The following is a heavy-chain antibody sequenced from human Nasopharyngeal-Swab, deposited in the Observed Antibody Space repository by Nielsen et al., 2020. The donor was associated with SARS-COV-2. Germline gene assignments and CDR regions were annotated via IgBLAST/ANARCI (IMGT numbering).Heavy chain of an antibody. CDR1: GGSISSSSYY. CDR2: IYYSGST. CDR3: ARHSPFVVVPAATYDY. V-gene: IGHV4-39*01. J-gene: IGHJ4*02. Sequence: SETLSLTCTVPGGSISSSSYYWGWIRQPPGKGLEWIGSIYYSGSTYYNPSLKSRVTISVDTSKNQFSLKLSSVTAADTAVYYCARHSPFVVVPAATYDYWGQGTLVTVSS. D-gene: IGHD2-2*01.